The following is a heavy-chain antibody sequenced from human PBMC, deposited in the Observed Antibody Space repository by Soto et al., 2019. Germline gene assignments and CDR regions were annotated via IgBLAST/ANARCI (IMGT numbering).Heavy chain of an antibody. V-gene: IGHV1-69*12. CDR1: GGTFRNSA. CDR2: IMPIFRTP. Sequence: QVQLEQSGAEVKKPGSSVKVSCKASGGTFRNSAISWVRQAPGQGLEWMGGIMPIFRTPDYAQKFQGRVTITAHDSTSTAYRELSGLRSDDSAVYFCARDNDRPQLGGNYYYILDVWGHGTTVTVSS. J-gene: IGHJ6*02. CDR3: ARDNDRPQLGGNYYYILDV. D-gene: IGHD1-1*01.